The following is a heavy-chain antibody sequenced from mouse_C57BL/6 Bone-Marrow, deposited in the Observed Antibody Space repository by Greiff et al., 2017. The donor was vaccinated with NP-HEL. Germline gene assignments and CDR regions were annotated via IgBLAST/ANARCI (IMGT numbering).Heavy chain of an antibody. V-gene: IGHV1-54*01. CDR1: GYAFTNYL. D-gene: IGHD1-1*01. Sequence: VQLQQSGAELVRPGTSVKVSCKASGYAFTNYLIEWVKQRPGQGLEWIGVINPGSGGTNYNEKFKGKATLTADKSSSTAYMQLSSLTSEDSAVYFCARGDYYGSSPLYYARDYWGQGTSVTVSS. J-gene: IGHJ4*01. CDR2: INPGSGGT. CDR3: ARGDYYGSSPLYYARDY.